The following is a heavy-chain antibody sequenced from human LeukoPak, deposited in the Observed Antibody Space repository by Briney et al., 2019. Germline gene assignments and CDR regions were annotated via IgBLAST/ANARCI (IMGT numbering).Heavy chain of an antibody. D-gene: IGHD1-1*01. CDR1: GFTFSNYG. J-gene: IGHJ4*02. CDR3: VKDNEAGGSPFDR. CDR2: VSSNGGAT. V-gene: IGHV3-64D*06. Sequence: GGSLRLSCSASGFTFSNYGMYRVRQAPGKGLEFVSGVSSNGGATYYADSEKGRFTISRDNSKNTLYLQMSSLRAVDTAVYYCVKDNEAGGSPFDRWGQGTLVTVSS.